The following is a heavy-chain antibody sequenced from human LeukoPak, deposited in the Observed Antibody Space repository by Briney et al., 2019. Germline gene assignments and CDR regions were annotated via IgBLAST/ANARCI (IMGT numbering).Heavy chain of an antibody. J-gene: IGHJ1*01. CDR3: ANGRYYDFWSGYTEYFQH. V-gene: IGHV3-23*01. CDR2: ISGSGGST. D-gene: IGHD3-3*01. Sequence: GGSLRLSCAASGFTFSSYAMSWVRQAPGKGLEWVSAISGSGGSTYYADSVKGRFTISRDNSKNTLYLQMNSLRAEDTAVYYCANGRYYDFWSGYTEYFQHWSQGTLVTVSS. CDR1: GFTFSSYA.